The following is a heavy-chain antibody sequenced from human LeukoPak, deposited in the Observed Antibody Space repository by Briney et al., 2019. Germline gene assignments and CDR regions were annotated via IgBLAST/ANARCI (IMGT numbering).Heavy chain of an antibody. CDR2: ISGSGGST. CDR1: GFTFSSYA. CDR3: ANLIAVAGTENAFDI. Sequence: PGGSLRLSCAASGFTFSSYAMSWVRQAPGKWLEWVSAISGSGGSTYYADSVKGRFTISRDNSKNTLYLQMNSLRAEDTAVYYCANLIAVAGTENAFDIWGPGTMVTVSS. D-gene: IGHD6-19*01. J-gene: IGHJ3*02. V-gene: IGHV3-23*01.